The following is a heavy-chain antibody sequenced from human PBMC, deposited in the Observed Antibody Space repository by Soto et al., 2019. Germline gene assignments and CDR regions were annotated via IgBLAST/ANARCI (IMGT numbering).Heavy chain of an antibody. Sequence: QVQLVQSGAAMKKPGSSVKVSCQSSGGTFNTYAMNWVRQAPGQGPEWMGDISPMFGAANYAPKIQGRVTITADEATGTSYMQLSSLTSEDTALYFCAREVEVHTPAFVYWGQGTRVTVSS. CDR3: AREVEVHTPAFVY. CDR1: GGTFNTYA. V-gene: IGHV1-69*19. J-gene: IGHJ4*02. D-gene: IGHD3-10*01. CDR2: ISPMFGAA.